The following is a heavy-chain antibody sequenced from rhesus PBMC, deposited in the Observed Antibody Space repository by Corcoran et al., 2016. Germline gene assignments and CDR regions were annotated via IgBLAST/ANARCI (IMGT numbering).Heavy chain of an antibody. CDR3: ARDGVGCTGSGCYWYFDL. CDR2: IRNKANGGTA. D-gene: IGHD2-21*01. V-gene: IGHV3-116*02. J-gene: IGHJ2*01. Sequence: RQAPGKGPEWVGFIRNKANGGTAEYAASVKGRFTISRDDSKSIASLQMNSLKTEDTAVYYCARDGVGCTGSGCYWYFDLWGPGTPITISS.